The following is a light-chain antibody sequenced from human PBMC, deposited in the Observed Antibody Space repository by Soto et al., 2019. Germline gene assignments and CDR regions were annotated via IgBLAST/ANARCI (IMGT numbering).Light chain of an antibody. CDR2: EGN. J-gene: IGLJ1*01. CDR1: VSDVGSFGP. V-gene: IGLV2-23*01. CDR3: CSYVGARTYV. Sequence: QSALTQPASVSGYPGQSIAISCTGSVSDVGSFGPVSWYQQHPGQVPKLIIYEGNRRPSGVSSRFSGSKSGNTASLTISGLQAEDEADYYCCSYVGARTYVFGAGTKVTVL.